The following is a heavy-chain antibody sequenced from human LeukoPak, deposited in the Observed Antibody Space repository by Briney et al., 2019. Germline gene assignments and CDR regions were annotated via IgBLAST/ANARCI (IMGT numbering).Heavy chain of an antibody. D-gene: IGHD5-24*01. Sequence: GGSLRLSCAASGFTFSDYWMHWVRQAPGKGLVWVSRIKNDESSTMYADSVKGRFTTTRDNAKNTLYLQMNSLRTEDTAVYYCARDSPGRDGPSLDYWGQGTLVTVSS. CDR3: ARDSPGRDGPSLDY. V-gene: IGHV3-74*03. CDR2: IKNDESST. CDR1: GFTFSDYW. J-gene: IGHJ4*02.